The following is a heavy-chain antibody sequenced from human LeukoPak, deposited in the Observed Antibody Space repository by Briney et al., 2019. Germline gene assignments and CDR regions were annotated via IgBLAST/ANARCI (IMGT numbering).Heavy chain of an antibody. V-gene: IGHV3-74*01. CDR1: GLTLSTYW. J-gene: IGHJ6*02. D-gene: IGHD5-12*01. Sequence: GGSLRLSCAASGLTLSTYWMHWVRQVPGQGLVWVSRIASDGTGTTYADSVKGRFTISRGSARNTVYLQMNNLRPEDTAVYYCARVPGYNGYFYGMDVWGQGTTVTVSS. CDR3: ARVPGYNGYFYGMDV. CDR2: IASDGTGT.